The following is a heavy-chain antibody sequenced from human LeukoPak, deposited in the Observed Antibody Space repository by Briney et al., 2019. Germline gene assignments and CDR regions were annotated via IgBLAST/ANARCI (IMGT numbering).Heavy chain of an antibody. CDR1: GYTFTSYG. Sequence: ASVKVSCKASGYTFTSYGISWVRQATGQGLEWMGWISAYNGNTNYAQKLQGRVTMTTDTSTSTAYMELRSLRSDDTAVYYCTRITVTVHFDYWSQGTLVTVSS. CDR3: TRITVTVHFDY. V-gene: IGHV1-18*01. J-gene: IGHJ4*02. D-gene: IGHD4-17*01. CDR2: ISAYNGNT.